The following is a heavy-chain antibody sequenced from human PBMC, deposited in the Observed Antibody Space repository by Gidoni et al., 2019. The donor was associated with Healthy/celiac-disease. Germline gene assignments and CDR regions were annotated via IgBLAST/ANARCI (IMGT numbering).Heavy chain of an antibody. CDR1: GYSFTSYW. CDR3: ARSRYCGGDCYSGEYYFDY. CDR2: IYPGDSDT. J-gene: IGHJ4*02. Sequence: EVQLVQSGAEVKKPGESLKISCKGSGYSFTSYWIGWVRQMPGKGLEWMGIIYPGDSDTRYSPSFQGQVTISADKSISTAYLQWSSLKASDTAMYYCARSRYCGGDCYSGEYYFDYWGQGTLVTVSS. D-gene: IGHD2-21*02. V-gene: IGHV5-51*01.